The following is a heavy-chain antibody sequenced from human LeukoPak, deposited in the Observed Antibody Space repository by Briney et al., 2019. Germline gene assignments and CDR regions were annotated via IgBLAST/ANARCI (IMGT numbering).Heavy chain of an antibody. J-gene: IGHJ4*02. CDR2: ISAYNGNT. CDR1: GYTFTGYG. V-gene: IGHV1-18*01. CDR3: ARDQDFRAYYGSGSYWY. Sequence: GASVKVSCKASGYTFTGYGISWVRQAPGQGLEWMGWISAYNGNTNYAQKLQGRVTMTTDTSTSTAYMELRSLRSDDTAVYYCARDQDFRAYYGSGSYWYWGQGTLVTVSS. D-gene: IGHD3-10*01.